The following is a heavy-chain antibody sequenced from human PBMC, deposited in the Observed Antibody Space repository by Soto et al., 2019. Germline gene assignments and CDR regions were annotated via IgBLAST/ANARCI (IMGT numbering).Heavy chain of an antibody. V-gene: IGHV1-18*01. Sequence: ASVKVSCKASGYTFTSYGISWVRQAPGQGLEWMGWISAYNGNTNYAQKLQGRVTMTTDTSTSTAYMELRSLRSDDTAVYYCARDLDCSSTSCYFRAGSQNNWFDPWGQGTLVTVSS. CDR1: GYTFTSYG. D-gene: IGHD2-2*01. CDR2: ISAYNGNT. CDR3: ARDLDCSSTSCYFRAGSQNNWFDP. J-gene: IGHJ5*02.